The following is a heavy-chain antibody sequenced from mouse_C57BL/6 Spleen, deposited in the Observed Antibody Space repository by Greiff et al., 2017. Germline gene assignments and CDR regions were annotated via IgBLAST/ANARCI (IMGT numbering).Heavy chain of an antibody. CDR1: GFTFNTYA. V-gene: IGHV10-3*01. D-gene: IGHD1-1*01. Sequence: EVQLVESGGGLVQPKGSLKLSCAASGFTFNTYAMHWVRQAPGKGLEWVARIRSKSSNYATYYADSVKDRFTISRDDSQTMLYLQMNNLKTEDISMYYCVRDVSPTYYCGSSYGYFDVWGTGTTVTVSS. J-gene: IGHJ1*03. CDR3: VRDVSPTYYCGSSYGYFDV. CDR2: IRSKSSNYAT.